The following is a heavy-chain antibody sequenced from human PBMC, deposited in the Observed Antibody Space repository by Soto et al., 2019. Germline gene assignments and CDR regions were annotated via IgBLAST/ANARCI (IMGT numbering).Heavy chain of an antibody. V-gene: IGHV1-24*01. Sequence: ASVKVSCKVSGYTLTELSMHWVRQAPGKGLEWMGGFDPEGGETNYAQNLQGRVTMTTDTSTSTAYMELRSLRSDDTAVYYCARESPPADYWGQGTLVTVSS. CDR3: ARESPPADY. J-gene: IGHJ4*02. CDR2: FDPEGGET. CDR1: GYTLTELS.